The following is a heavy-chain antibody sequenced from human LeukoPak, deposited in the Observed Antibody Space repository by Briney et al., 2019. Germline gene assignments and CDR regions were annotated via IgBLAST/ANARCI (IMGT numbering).Heavy chain of an antibody. CDR3: ARVPYYQDSSGPFDY. J-gene: IGHJ4*02. D-gene: IGHD3-22*01. CDR1: EYTFTGYY. Sequence: ASVKVSCKASEYTFTGYYIHWVRQAPGQGLEWMGWINPNSGGTNFAQKFQGRVTMTRDTSISTAYMEVSRLRFDDTAVYYCARVPYYQDSSGPFDYWGQGTLVTVSS. CDR2: INPNSGGT. V-gene: IGHV1-2*02.